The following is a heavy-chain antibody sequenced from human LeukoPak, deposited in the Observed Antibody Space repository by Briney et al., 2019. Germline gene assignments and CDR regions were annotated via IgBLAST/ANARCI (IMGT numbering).Heavy chain of an antibody. Sequence: GGSLRLSCAASGFTFSSYAMSWVRQAPGKGLEWVSAISGSGGSTFYADSVKGRFTISRDDSKNTLYLQMNSLRVEDTAVYYCAEGRGYSSDRFFDYWGQGTLVTVSS. J-gene: IGHJ4*02. V-gene: IGHV3-23*01. CDR1: GFTFSSYA. CDR3: AEGRGYSSDRFFDY. D-gene: IGHD6-19*01. CDR2: ISGSGGST.